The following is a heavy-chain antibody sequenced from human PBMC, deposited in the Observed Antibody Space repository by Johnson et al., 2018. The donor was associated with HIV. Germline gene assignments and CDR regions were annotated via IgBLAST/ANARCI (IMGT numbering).Heavy chain of an antibody. CDR2: ISYDGSEK. CDR1: GFTFSNYA. Sequence: VQLVESGGGLVKPGGSLRLSCAASGFTFSNYAMHWVRQAPGRGLEWVAVISYDGSEKYYVDSVKGRFTISRDNAKNSLYLQMNSLRAEDTAVYYCARDSQTYDYVWGSYRLKGDDAFDIWGQGTMVTVSS. J-gene: IGHJ3*02. V-gene: IGHV3-30*04. D-gene: IGHD3-16*02. CDR3: ARDSQTYDYVWGSYRLKGDDAFDI.